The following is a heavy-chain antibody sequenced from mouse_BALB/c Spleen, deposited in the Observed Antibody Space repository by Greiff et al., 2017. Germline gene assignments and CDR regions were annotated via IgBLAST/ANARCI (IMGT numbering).Heavy chain of an antibody. D-gene: IGHD2-4*01. V-gene: IGHV8-12*01. CDR1: GFSLSTSGMG. CDR3: ARYDYSYAMDY. Sequence: QVTLKVSGPGILQPSQTLSLTCSFSGFSLSTSGMGVSWIRQPSGKGLEWLAHIYWDDDKRYNPSLKSRLTISKDTSRNQVFLKITSVDTADTATYYCARYDYSYAMDYWGQGTSVTVSS. J-gene: IGHJ4*01. CDR2: IYWDDDK.